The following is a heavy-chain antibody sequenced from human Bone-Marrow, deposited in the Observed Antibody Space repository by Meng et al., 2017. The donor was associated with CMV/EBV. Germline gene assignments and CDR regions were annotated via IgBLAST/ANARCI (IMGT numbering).Heavy chain of an antibody. Sequence: ASVKVSCKASGYTFTGYYMHWVRQAPGQGLEWMGWINPNSGGTNYAQKFQGRVTMTRDTSISTAYMELSRLRSDDTAVYYCAPRAPVGIWRGSPPAGCFDIWGQGTMVTVSS. CDR2: INPNSGGT. CDR3: APRAPVGIWRGSPPAGCFDI. CDR1: GYTFTGYY. D-gene: IGHD3-3*01. J-gene: IGHJ3*02. V-gene: IGHV1-2*02.